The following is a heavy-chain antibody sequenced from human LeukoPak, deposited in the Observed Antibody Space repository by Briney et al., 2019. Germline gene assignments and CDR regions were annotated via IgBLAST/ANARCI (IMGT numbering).Heavy chain of an antibody. CDR2: IYPGDSDT. Sequence: GESLKISCKGFGYSFTNYWIGWVRQMPGKGLEWMGIIYPGDSDTKYSPSFQGQVTISAVKSISTAYLQWSGLEASDTAMYYCARQAIEAYLNFDYWGQGTLVTVSS. V-gene: IGHV5-51*01. CDR1: GYSFTNYW. CDR3: ARQAIEAYLNFDY. D-gene: IGHD6-13*01. J-gene: IGHJ4*02.